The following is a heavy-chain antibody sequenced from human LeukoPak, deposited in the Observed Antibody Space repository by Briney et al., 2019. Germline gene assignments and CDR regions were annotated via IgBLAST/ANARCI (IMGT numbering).Heavy chain of an antibody. V-gene: IGHV4-59*12. CDR2: IYYSGST. D-gene: IGHD4-17*01. CDR3: ARDNYGDLSSMDV. Sequence: SETLSLTCTVSGGSISSYHWSWIRQPPGKGLEWIGYIYYSGSTNYNPSLKSRVTISVDTSKNQFSLKLSSVTAADTAVYYCARDNYGDLSSMDVWGKGATVTVSS. CDR1: GGSISSYH. J-gene: IGHJ6*04.